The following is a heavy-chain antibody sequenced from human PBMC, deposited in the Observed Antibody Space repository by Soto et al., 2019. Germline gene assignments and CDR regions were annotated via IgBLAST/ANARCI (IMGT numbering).Heavy chain of an antibody. CDR1: GGSISSYY. CDR3: ARGSLGLGWYFDL. V-gene: IGHV4-59*01. J-gene: IGHJ2*01. CDR2: IYYSGST. Sequence: QVQLQESGPGLVKPSETLSLTCTVSGGSISSYYWSRIRQPPGKGLEWIGYIYYSGSTNYNPSLKSRVTISVDTSKNQFSLKLSSVTAADTAVYYCARGSLGLGWYFDLWGRGTLVTVSS. D-gene: IGHD3-16*01.